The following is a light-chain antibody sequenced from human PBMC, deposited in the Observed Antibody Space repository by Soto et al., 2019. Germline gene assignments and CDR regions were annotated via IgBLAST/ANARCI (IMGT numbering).Light chain of an antibody. CDR2: EVI. J-gene: IGLJ3*02. V-gene: IGLV2-23*02. CDR1: SSDVGIYNL. Sequence: QSVLTQPASVSGSPGQSITISCTGTSSDVGIYNLVSWYQQHPGKAPKLIIYEVIKRPAGVSNRFSGSKSGNTASLTISGFQAEDEADYISCSHAGSCTFEWVFGGGTKVTVL. CDR3: CSHAGSCTFEWV.